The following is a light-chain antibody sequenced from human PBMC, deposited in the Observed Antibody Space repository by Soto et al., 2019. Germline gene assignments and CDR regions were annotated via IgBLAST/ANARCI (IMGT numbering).Light chain of an antibody. CDR1: QSISSY. V-gene: IGKV1-39*01. CDR3: QQLNVYPST. CDR2: AAS. J-gene: IGKJ4*01. Sequence: IQMAQSPSSLSASVGDRVTITWRASQSISSYLNWYQQKPGKAPKLLIYAASTLQTGVPSRFSGGGSGTDFTLTITSLQPEDFATYYCQQLNVYPSTFGGGTKVDIK.